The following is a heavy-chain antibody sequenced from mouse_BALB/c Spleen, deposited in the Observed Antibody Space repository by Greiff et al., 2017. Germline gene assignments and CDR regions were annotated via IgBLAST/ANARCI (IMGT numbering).Heavy chain of an antibody. CDR3: AKGTYYRYTDVMDY. Sequence: LQQSGAELVKPGASVKMSCKASGYTFTSYNMHWVKQTPGQGLEWIGAIYPGNGDTSYNQKFKGKATLTADKSSSTAYMQLSSLTSEDSAVYSCAKGTYYRYTDVMDYWGKGTSDTGSS. CDR1: GYTFTSYN. D-gene: IGHD2-14*01. J-gene: IGHJ4*01. V-gene: IGHV1-12*01. CDR2: IYPGNGDT.